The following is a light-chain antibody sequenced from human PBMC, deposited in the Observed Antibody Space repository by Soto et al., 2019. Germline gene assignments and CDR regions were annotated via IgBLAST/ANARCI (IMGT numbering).Light chain of an antibody. CDR3: CSYAGSSTLYV. Sequence: QSALTQPASVSGSPGQSITISCTGTSSDAGSYNLVSWYQQHPGKAPKLMIYEVSKRPSGVSNRFSGSKSGNTASLTISGLQAEDEADYYCCSYAGSSTLYVFGTGTKLTVL. CDR1: SSDAGSYNL. CDR2: EVS. V-gene: IGLV2-23*02. J-gene: IGLJ1*01.